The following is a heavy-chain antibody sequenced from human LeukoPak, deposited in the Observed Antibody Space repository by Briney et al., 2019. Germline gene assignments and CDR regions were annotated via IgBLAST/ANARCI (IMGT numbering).Heavy chain of an antibody. CDR1: GYSFTGYA. J-gene: IGHJ4*02. Sequence: ASVKVSCEASGYSFTGYAMDWVRQAPGQGLEWLGWINTITGNPTYAPGFTGRFVFSLDTSVSTAYLQISSLKTEDTAVYYCARASWFHGLAAYWGQGTLVTVSS. D-gene: IGHD3-10*01. CDR2: INTITGNP. V-gene: IGHV7-4-1*02. CDR3: ARASWFHGLAAY.